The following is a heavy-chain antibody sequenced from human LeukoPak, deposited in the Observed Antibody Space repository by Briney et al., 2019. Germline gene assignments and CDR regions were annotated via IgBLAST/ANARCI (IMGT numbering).Heavy chain of an antibody. V-gene: IGHV1-69*04. Sequence: VASVKVSCKASGGTFSSYAISWVRQAPGQGLEWMGRIIPILGIANYAQKFQGRVTMTRDTSTSTVYMELSSLRSEDTAVYYCARDDPQRGSGSYYNPLGYWGQGTLVTVSS. CDR2: IIPILGIA. CDR3: ARDDPQRGSGSYYNPLGY. J-gene: IGHJ4*02. D-gene: IGHD3-10*01. CDR1: GGTFSSYA.